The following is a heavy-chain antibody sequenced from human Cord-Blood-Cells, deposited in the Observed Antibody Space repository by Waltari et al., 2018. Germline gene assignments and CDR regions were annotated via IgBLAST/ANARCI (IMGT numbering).Heavy chain of an antibody. CDR3: ATGLGVVDY. CDR1: GYTLTELS. Sequence: QVQLVQSGAEVKKPGASVKVSCKVSGYTLTELSMHWVRKAPGKGLEWMGGFDPEGGETIYAQKFQGRGTMTQETSTDTAYMELSSLRSEDKAVYYCATGLGVVDYWGQGTLVTVSS. CDR2: FDPEGGET. J-gene: IGHJ4*02. V-gene: IGHV1-24*01. D-gene: IGHD3-3*01.